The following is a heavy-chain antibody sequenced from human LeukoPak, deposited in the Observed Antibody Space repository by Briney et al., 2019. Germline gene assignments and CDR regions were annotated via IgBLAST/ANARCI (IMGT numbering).Heavy chain of an antibody. J-gene: IGHJ5*02. Sequence: SETLSLTCTVSGASVSSASYWSWIRQPPGKGVEWIAHIYNGVNTNYNPSPKSRVTISVDTSKNQFSLGLNSVTAADTAVYYCARSRAFNSGAFDPWGQGSLVTVSS. CDR3: ARSRAFNSGAFDP. V-gene: IGHV4-61*01. CDR1: GASVSSASY. CDR2: IYNGVNT. D-gene: IGHD1-26*01.